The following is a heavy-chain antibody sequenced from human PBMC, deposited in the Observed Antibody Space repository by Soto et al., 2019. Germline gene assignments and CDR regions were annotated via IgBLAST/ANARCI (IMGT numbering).Heavy chain of an antibody. CDR3: AKVGRYCSSTSCSSRSYFDY. CDR1: GFTFDNYA. CDR2: ISGGGGTT. V-gene: IGHV3-23*01. Sequence: PGGSLRLSCAASGFTFDNYAMSWVRQAPGKGLEWVSTISGGGGTTNYAASVKGRFTISRDNSKNTLYLQMNTLRAEDTAVYYCAKVGRYCSSTSCSSRSYFDYWGQGTLVTVSS. D-gene: IGHD2-2*01. J-gene: IGHJ4*02.